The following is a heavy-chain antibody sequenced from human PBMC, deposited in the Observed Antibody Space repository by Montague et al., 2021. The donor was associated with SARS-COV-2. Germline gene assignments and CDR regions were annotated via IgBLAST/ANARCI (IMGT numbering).Heavy chain of an antibody. CDR1: GDSVSSNSAT. CDR3: VRGIEAAGSYDY. J-gene: IGHJ4*02. Sequence: CAISGDSVSSNSATWNWIRQSSSRGLEWLGRTYYRSMWKSDYARXVKSRIAINPDTSKNQFSLQLSSVTPEDTALYYCVRGIEAAGSYDYWGQGTLVTVSS. V-gene: IGHV6-1*01. CDR2: TYYRSMWKS. D-gene: IGHD6-13*01.